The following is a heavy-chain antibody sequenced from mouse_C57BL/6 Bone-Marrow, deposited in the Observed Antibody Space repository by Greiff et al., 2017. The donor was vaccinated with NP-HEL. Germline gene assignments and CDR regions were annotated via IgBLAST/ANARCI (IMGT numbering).Heavy chain of an antibody. CDR1: GFTFSSYG. CDR3: ARGGYSNYGAY. D-gene: IGHD2-5*01. Sequence: EVKLVESGGDLVKPGGSLKLSCAASGFTFSSYGMSWVRQTPDKRLEWVATISSGGSYTSYPDSVKGRFTISRDNAKNTLYLQMSSLKSEDTAMYYCARGGYSNYGAYWGQGTLVTVSA. CDR2: ISSGGSYT. V-gene: IGHV5-6*01. J-gene: IGHJ3*01.